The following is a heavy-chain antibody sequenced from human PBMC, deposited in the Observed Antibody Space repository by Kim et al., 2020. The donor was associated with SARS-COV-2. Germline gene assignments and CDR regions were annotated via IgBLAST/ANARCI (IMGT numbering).Heavy chain of an antibody. J-gene: IGHJ4*02. Sequence: TSHAESVKGRFTISSDNTKNTLYLQRNSLRVEVTSVYYCARRGDRGYADYWGQRTLVTVSS. V-gene: IGHV3-23*01. CDR3: ARRGDRGYADY. CDR2: T. D-gene: IGHD5-12*01.